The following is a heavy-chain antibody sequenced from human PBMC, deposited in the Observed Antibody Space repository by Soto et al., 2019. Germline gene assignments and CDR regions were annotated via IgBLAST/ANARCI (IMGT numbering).Heavy chain of an antibody. V-gene: IGHV1-3*01. CDR3: ALGGDILTGYYDNWFDP. CDR1: GYTFTSYA. Sequence: EASVKVSCKASGYTFTSYAMHWVRQAPGQRLEWMGWINAGNGNTKYSQKFQGRVTITRDTSASTAYMELSSLRSEDTAVYYCALGGDILTGYYDNWFDPWGQGTLVTVSS. J-gene: IGHJ5*02. D-gene: IGHD3-9*01. CDR2: INAGNGNT.